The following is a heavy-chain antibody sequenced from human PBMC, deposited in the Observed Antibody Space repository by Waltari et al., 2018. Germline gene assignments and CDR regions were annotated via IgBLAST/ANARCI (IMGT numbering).Heavy chain of an antibody. CDR2: IMTDGSEE. CDR1: GFTLSRYW. Sequence: EVQLVESGGGLVQPGGSLRLSCPASGFTLSRYWMSWVGQAPGKGPEWVANIMTDGSEEYYVDSVRGRFTISRDNAKNSLYLQMNSLRPEDTAVYYCARDQWFAFDIWGHGTMVTVSS. D-gene: IGHD3-22*01. J-gene: IGHJ3*02. V-gene: IGHV3-7*01. CDR3: ARDQWFAFDI.